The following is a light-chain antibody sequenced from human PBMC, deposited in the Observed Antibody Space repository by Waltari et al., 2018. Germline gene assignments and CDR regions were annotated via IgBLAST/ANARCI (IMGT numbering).Light chain of an antibody. CDR3: QQYYSHPRT. CDR2: WAS. J-gene: IGKJ2*01. Sequence: DIVMTQSPDSLAVSLGERATINCKSSQSVLYSSNNKNYLAWYQQKPGQPPKLLIYWASTRESGVPDRFSGSGSGTEFTLSISSLQAEDVAVYYCQQYYSHPRTFGQGTKLEIK. V-gene: IGKV4-1*01. CDR1: QSVLYSSNNKNY.